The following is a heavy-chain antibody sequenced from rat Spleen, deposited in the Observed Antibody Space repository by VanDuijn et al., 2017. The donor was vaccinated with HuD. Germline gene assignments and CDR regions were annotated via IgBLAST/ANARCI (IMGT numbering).Heavy chain of an antibody. J-gene: IGHJ2*01. Sequence: EVQLVESGGDLVQPGRSLKLSCAASGLTFSNYDMAWVRQAPTRGLEWVASISPNGNSIYYRDSVKGRFTVSRNNAKSALYLQMDSLRSEDTATYYCARQDPYYFDYWGQGVMVTVSS. V-gene: IGHV5-25*01. CDR1: GLTFSNYD. CDR3: ARQDPYYFDY. CDR2: ISPNGNSI.